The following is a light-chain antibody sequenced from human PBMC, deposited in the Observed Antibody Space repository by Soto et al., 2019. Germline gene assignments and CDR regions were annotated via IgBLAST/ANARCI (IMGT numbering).Light chain of an antibody. CDR1: SSDVGHYNY. CDR2: DVI. V-gene: IGLV2-8*01. CDR3: SSHTGSDTLEV. J-gene: IGLJ1*01. Sequence: QSALTQPPSASGSPGQSVTISCTGTSSDVGHYNYVSWYQQHPGEAPKLIIYDVIKRPSGVPDRFSGSKSGNTASLTVSGLQPEDEADYYCSSHTGSDTLEVFGTGTKVTVL.